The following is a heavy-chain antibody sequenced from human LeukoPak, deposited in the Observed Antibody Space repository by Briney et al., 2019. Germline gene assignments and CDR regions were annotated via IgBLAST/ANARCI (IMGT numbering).Heavy chain of an antibody. CDR2: IYYSGST. CDR3: AREPASIAGSSHFDY. J-gene: IGHJ4*02. D-gene: IGHD6-6*01. Sequence: SETLSLTCTVSGGSISSYYWSRIRQPPGKGLEWIGYIYYSGSTNYNPSLKSRVTISVDTSKNQFSLKLSSVTAADTAVYYCAREPASIAGSSHFDYWGQGTLVTVSS. CDR1: GGSISSYY. V-gene: IGHV4-59*01.